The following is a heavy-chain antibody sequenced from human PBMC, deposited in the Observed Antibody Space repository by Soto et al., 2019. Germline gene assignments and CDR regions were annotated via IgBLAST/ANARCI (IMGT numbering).Heavy chain of an antibody. CDR1: GFAVSSNY. CDR2: IKGEADGGTT. J-gene: IGHJ4*02. D-gene: IGHD3-22*01. CDR3: TTGLSNGYYNFDY. V-gene: IGHV3-15*01. Sequence: PGGSLRLSCAASGFAVSSNYMSWVRQAPGKGLEWVGRIKGEADGGTTDYAAPVKGRITISRDHSKDTLYLQMNSLKTEDTAVYYCTTGLSNGYYNFDYWGQGTPVTVSS.